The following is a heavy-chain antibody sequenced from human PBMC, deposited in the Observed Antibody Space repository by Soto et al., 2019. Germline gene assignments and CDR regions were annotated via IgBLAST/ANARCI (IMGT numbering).Heavy chain of an antibody. D-gene: IGHD3-10*01. Sequence: HPGGCLRLSCAACGFTLRIYAVGGVRQAPGKGLEWVSAISGSGGSTYYADSVKGRFTISRDNSKNTLYLQMNSLRAEDTAVYYCAKDLDDYYGSGCHGAVDYWGQGTLVTVSS. CDR2: ISGSGGST. J-gene: IGHJ4*02. CDR1: GFTLRIYA. CDR3: AKDLDDYYGSGCHGAVDY. V-gene: IGHV3-23*01.